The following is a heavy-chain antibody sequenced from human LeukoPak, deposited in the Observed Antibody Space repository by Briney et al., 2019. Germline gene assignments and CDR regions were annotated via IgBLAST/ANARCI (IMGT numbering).Heavy chain of an antibody. D-gene: IGHD2-2*01. V-gene: IGHV1-18*01. J-gene: IGHJ5*02. CDR1: GYTFTSYG. Sequence: ASVKVSCKASGYTFTSYGISWVRQAPGQGLEWMGWSSAYNGNTNYAQKLQGRVTMTTDTSTSTAYMELRSLRSDDTAVYCCARGGVYCSSTSCYRSWFDPWGQGTLVTVSS. CDR2: SSAYNGNT. CDR3: ARGGVYCSSTSCYRSWFDP.